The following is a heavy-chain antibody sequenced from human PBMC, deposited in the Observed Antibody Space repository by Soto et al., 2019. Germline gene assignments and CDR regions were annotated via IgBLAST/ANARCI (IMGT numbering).Heavy chain of an antibody. V-gene: IGHV1-3*01. Sequence: ASVKVSCKASGYTFTSYAMHWVRQAPGQRLEWMGWINAGNGNTKYSQKFQGRVTIIRDTSASTAYMELSSLRSEDTAVYYCARAENEYGMDVWGQGTTVTVPS. CDR2: INAGNGNT. CDR1: GYTFTSYA. CDR3: ARAENEYGMDV. J-gene: IGHJ6*02.